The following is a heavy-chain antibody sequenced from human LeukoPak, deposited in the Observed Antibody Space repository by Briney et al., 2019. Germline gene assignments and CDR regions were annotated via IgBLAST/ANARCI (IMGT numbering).Heavy chain of an antibody. CDR1: GGSISSSDYY. J-gene: IGHJ3*01. D-gene: IGHD1/OR15-1a*01. Sequence: SETLSLTCTVSGGSISSSDYYWGWIRQPPGKGLEWIGSIYYSGSTYYNPSLKSRVTISVDTSKNQFSLKLSSVTAADTAVYYCAREFRTTTWSFDAFDLWGQGTMVTVSS. V-gene: IGHV4-39*02. CDR3: AREFRTTTWSFDAFDL. CDR2: IYYSGST.